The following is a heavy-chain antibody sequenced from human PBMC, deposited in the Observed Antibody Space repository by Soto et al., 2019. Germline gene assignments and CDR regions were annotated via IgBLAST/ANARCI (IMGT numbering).Heavy chain of an antibody. V-gene: IGHV4-59*01. Sequence: LENPSPTRTGSGGPIRGYYWGWGRAPPGKGPGGVGYIYFSGSTHYNSSPKRRVPLSVDTSENQFSLKLKSVTAADTAVYYCARVVGPSSHSGFDYWGQGTLVSVSA. J-gene: IGHJ4*01. CDR2: IYFSGST. CDR1: GGPIRGYY. D-gene: IGHD1-26*01. CDR3: ARVVGPSSHSGFDY.